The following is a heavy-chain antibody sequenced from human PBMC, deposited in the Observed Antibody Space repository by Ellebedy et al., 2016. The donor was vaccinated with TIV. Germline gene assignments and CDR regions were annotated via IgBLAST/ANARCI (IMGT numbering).Heavy chain of an antibody. CDR3: ALAWSTVTHGGDWFAP. CDR2: IYPGDSDT. Sequence: PGGSLRLSCKGSGYSFTSYWIGWVRQMPGKGLEWMGIIYPGDSDTRYSPSFQGQVTISADKSISTAYLQWSSLKASDTAMYYCALAWSTVTHGGDWFAPWGQGTLVTVSS. J-gene: IGHJ5*02. CDR1: GYSFTSYW. V-gene: IGHV5-51*01. D-gene: IGHD4-17*01.